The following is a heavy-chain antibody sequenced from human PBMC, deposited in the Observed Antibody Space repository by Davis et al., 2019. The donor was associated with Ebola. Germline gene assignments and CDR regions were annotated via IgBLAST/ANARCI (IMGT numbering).Heavy chain of an antibody. D-gene: IGHD1-1*01. CDR3: ARRLDFQF. CDR2: IKQDGSEK. V-gene: IGHV3-7*01. CDR1: GLTISTNY. J-gene: IGHJ4*02. Sequence: EGSLRLSCAASGLTISTNYMNWVRQAPGKGLEWVANIKQDGSEKYYVDSVKGRFTISRDNAKNSMFLQMNSLRADDTAVYYCARRLDFQFWGQGTLVTVSS.